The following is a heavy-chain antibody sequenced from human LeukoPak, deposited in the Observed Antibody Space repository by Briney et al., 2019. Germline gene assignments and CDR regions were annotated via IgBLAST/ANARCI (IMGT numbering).Heavy chain of an antibody. J-gene: IGHJ4*02. CDR1: GGSISSYY. V-gene: IGHV4-4*07. CDR2: IYTSGST. Sequence: SETLSLICTVSGGSISSYYWSWIRQPAGKGLEWIGRIYTSGSTNYNPSLKSRVTMSVDTSKNQFSLKLTSMTAADTAVYYCAREVNSSTWRPLDFWGQGTLVTVSS. CDR3: AREVNSSTWRPLDF. D-gene: IGHD6-13*01.